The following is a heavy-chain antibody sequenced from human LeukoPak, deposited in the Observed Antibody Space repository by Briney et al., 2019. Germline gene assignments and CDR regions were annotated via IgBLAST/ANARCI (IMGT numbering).Heavy chain of an antibody. D-gene: IGHD3-16*01. CDR2: INTNTGDR. CDR1: GYTFTSYV. CDR3: ASSRSYDYVSGSFWSGATSDDYYFDY. V-gene: IGHV7-4-1*01. J-gene: IGHJ4*02. Sequence: ASVKVSCKASGYTFTSYVMNWVRQAPGQGLEWMGWINTNTGDRTYAQGVTGRGGFSLYTAGSTAYLQICSLKAEDTAVYYCASSRSYDYVSGSFWSGATSDDYYFDYWGQGTLVTVSS.